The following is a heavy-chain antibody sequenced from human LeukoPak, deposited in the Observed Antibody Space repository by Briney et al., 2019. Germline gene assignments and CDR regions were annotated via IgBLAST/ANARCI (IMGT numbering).Heavy chain of an antibody. J-gene: IGHJ4*02. CDR3: ARHRAPGYFDF. V-gene: IGHV4-39*01. D-gene: IGHD3-10*01. CDR2: IYYRGNT. Sequence: PSETLSLTCTVSGGSISSGNYDWTWIRQPPGKGLEWIGSIYYRGNTYYNPSLRSRVTISVDTSKNQFSLKLTSVTAADTAVYYCARHRAPGYFDFWGQGTLVTVSS. CDR1: GGSISSGNYD.